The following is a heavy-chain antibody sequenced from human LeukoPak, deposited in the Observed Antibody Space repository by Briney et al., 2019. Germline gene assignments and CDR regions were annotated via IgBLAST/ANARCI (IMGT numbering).Heavy chain of an antibody. CDR1: GYTFTNYG. CDR3: ARDRGGYTTPYYFDY. D-gene: IGHD5-12*01. V-gene: IGHV1-18*01. Sequence: ASVKVSCKASGYTFTNYGINWVRQAPGQGLEWMGWISAYNGDTNYAQKLQGRVTMTTDTSTSTAYMELRSLRSDDTAVYYCARDRGGYTTPYYFDYWGQGTLVTVSS. J-gene: IGHJ4*02. CDR2: ISAYNGDT.